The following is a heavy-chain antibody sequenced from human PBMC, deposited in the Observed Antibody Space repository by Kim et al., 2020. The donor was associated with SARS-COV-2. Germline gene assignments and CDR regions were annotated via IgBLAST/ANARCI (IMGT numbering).Heavy chain of an antibody. D-gene: IGHD6-13*01. Sequence: ASVKVSCKASGYTFTSYTIHWMRQAPGQSLEWMGWINVGNGNTKYSQKFQGRFTITRDTSASTAYMELTSLRSEDTAVYYCARLAAAGRLDWYFDLWGRGTLVTVSS. J-gene: IGHJ2*01. CDR3: ARLAAAGRLDWYFDL. CDR2: INVGNGNT. CDR1: GYTFTSYT. V-gene: IGHV1-3*01.